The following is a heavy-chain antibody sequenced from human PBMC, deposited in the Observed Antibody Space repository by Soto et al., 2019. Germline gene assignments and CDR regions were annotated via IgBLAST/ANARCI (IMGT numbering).Heavy chain of an antibody. CDR2: ISYDGSNK. D-gene: IGHD6-6*01. Sequence: QAGGSLRLSCAASGFTFSSYAMHWVRQAPGKGLEWVAVISYDGSNKYYADSVKGRFTISRDNSKNTLYLQMSSLRAEDTAVYYCAREARPDYYYYGMDVWGQGTTVTVSS. J-gene: IGHJ6*02. V-gene: IGHV3-30-3*01. CDR3: AREARPDYYYYGMDV. CDR1: GFTFSSYA.